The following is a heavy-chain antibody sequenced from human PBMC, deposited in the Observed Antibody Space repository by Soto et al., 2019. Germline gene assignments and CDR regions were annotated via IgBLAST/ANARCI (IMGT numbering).Heavy chain of an antibody. CDR1: GDPASSGSYY. J-gene: IGHJ4*02. CDR3: AAKLGTTHYFDF. CDR2: IYHTGST. D-gene: IGHD7-27*01. V-gene: IGHV4-31*03. Sequence: SETPSLTCSVSGDPASSGSYYWTWVRQHPVKGLEWIGYIYHTGSTYYNPSLQSRLIMSIDTSKNQFSLHLYSVTAADTAVYFCAAKLGTTHYFDFWGQGSLVTVSS.